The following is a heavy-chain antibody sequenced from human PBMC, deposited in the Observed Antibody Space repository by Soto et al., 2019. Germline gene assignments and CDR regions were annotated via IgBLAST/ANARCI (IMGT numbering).Heavy chain of an antibody. J-gene: IGHJ1*01. CDR3: VKDNGGYPSTAPH. Sequence: EVQLLESGGGLVQPGGSPRLSCAASGITISNYPMSWVRQAPGKGLDWVSGISGSGDRTYYADSAKGRFTISKDISKNALSLQLYNLGVEDTAVYFCVKDNGGYPSTAPHWGQGTLVTVSS. CDR2: ISGSGDRT. V-gene: IGHV3-23*01. D-gene: IGHD3-22*01. CDR1: GITISNYP.